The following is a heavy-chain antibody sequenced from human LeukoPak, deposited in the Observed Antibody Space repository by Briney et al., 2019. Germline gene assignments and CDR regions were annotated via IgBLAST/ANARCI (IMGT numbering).Heavy chain of an antibody. V-gene: IGHV3-21*01. J-gene: IGHJ4*02. CDR1: GFTFSSYS. D-gene: IGHD6-13*01. Sequence: GGSLRLSCAASGFTFSSYSMNWVRQAPGKGLEWVSSISRSGSYIYYEDSVKGRFTISRDNAKNSLYLQMNSLRAEDTAVYYCARDPAGYSSSWYVDYWGQGTLVTVSS. CDR2: ISRSGSYI. CDR3: ARDPAGYSSSWYVDY.